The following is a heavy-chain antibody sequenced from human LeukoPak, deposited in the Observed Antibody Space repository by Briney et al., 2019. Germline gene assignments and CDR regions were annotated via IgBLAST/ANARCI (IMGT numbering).Heavy chain of an antibody. V-gene: IGHV3-53*01. Sequence: GGSLRLSCAASGFTFSSYAMSWVRQAPGKGLEWVSVIYSGGSTYYADSVKGRFTISRDNSKNTLYLQMNSLRAEDTAVYYCARVGRDGYNFDYWGQGTLVTVSS. CDR1: GFTFSSYA. CDR2: IYSGGST. J-gene: IGHJ4*02. CDR3: ARVGRDGYNFDY. D-gene: IGHD5-24*01.